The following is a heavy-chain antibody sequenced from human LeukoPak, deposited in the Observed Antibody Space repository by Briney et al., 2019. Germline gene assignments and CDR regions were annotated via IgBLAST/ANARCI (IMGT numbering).Heavy chain of an antibody. D-gene: IGHD3-9*01. CDR2: ISTSSSYK. V-gene: IGHV3-21*01. CDR1: GFTFSSYS. Sequence: GGSLRLSCAASGFTFSSYSMNWVRQAPGKGLEWVSSISTSSSYKYYADSLKGRSTISRDNAKNSLYLQMNSLGAEDTAVYYCARHSDYDILTGPNDYWGQGTLVTVPS. CDR3: ARHSDYDILTGPNDY. J-gene: IGHJ4*02.